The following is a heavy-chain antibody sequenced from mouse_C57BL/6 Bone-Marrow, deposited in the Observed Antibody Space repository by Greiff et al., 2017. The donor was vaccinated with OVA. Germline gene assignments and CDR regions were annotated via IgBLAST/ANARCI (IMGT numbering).Heavy chain of an antibody. CDR3: ARANPDY. D-gene: IGHD1-2*01. Sequence: VQLQQSGPELVKPGASVKISCKASGYAFSSSWMNWVKQRPGKGLEWIGRIYPGDGDTNYNGKFKGKATLTADKSSSTAYMQLSSLTSEASAVYFCARANPDYWGQGTTLTVAS. J-gene: IGHJ2*01. CDR2: IYPGDGDT. CDR1: GYAFSSSW. V-gene: IGHV1-82*01.